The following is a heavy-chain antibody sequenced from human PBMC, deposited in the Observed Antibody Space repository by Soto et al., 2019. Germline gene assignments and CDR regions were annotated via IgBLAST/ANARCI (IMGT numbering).Heavy chain of an antibody. CDR3: TTNRYN. CDR2: IKSRTDGGTA. CDR1: GLTFNNAW. Sequence: EVRVVESGGDLVEPGGSLRLSCAASGLTFNNAWMSWVRQAPGKGLVWVGRIKSRTDGGTADYAAPVTGRFTISRDDSKNTLFLQMTSLKTEDPAMYYCTTNRYNWGQGTLVTVSS. D-gene: IGHD1-1*01. V-gene: IGHV3-15*01. J-gene: IGHJ4*02.